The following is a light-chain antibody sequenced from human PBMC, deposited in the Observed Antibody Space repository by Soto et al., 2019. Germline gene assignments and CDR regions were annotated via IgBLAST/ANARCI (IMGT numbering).Light chain of an antibody. J-gene: IGKJ1*01. CDR3: LQQNGSSLT. CDR1: QDITNF. V-gene: IGKV1-33*01. CDR2: NTI. Sequence: DIQMTQSPSALSASLGDRVTITCQASQDITNFINWYQQKPGKAPKLLIYNTINLETGVPLRFTGSGSGTEFTLTISSLQPEDFATYYCLQQNGSSLTFGQGTKVDI.